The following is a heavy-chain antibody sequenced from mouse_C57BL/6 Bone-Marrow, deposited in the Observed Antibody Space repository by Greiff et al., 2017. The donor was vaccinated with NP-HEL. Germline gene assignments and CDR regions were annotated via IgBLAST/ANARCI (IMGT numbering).Heavy chain of an antibody. J-gene: IGHJ3*01. CDR1: GFTFSSYG. V-gene: IGHV5-6*01. CDR2: ISSGGSYT. Sequence: EVQLLESGGDLVKPGGSLKLSCAASGFTFSSYGMSWVRQTPDKRLEWVATISSGGSYTNYPDSVKGRFTISRDNAKNTLYLQMSSLKSEDTAMYYCASPYGYDVAWFAYWGQGTLVTVSA. CDR3: ASPYGYDVAWFAY. D-gene: IGHD2-2*01.